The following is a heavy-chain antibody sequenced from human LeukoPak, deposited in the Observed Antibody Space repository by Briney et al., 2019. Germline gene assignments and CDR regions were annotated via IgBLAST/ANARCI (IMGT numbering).Heavy chain of an antibody. Sequence: GGSLRLSCAASGFTFSSYAMSWVRQAPGKGLEWVSAISGSGGSTYYADSVKGRFTISRDNSKNTLYLQMNSLRAEDTAVYYYAKDLGGCGLRYFDYWGQGTLVTVSS. D-gene: IGHD2-15*01. CDR1: GFTFSSYA. J-gene: IGHJ4*02. V-gene: IGHV3-23*01. CDR2: ISGSGGST. CDR3: AKDLGGCGLRYFDY.